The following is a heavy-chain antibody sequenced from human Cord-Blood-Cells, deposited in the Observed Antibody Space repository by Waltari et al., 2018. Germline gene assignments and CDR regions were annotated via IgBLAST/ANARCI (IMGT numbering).Heavy chain of an antibody. Sequence: QLQLQESGPGLVKPSETLSLTCTVSGGSISSSSYYWGWIRQPPGKGLEWIGSIYYSGSTYYNPSLKSRVTISVDTSKNQFSLKLSSVTAADTAVYYCARLWVLVDSSSSRGAFDIWGQGTMVTVSS. J-gene: IGHJ3*02. CDR2: IYYSGST. CDR1: GGSISSSSYY. D-gene: IGHD6-6*01. V-gene: IGHV4-39*01. CDR3: ARLWVLVDSSSSRGAFDI.